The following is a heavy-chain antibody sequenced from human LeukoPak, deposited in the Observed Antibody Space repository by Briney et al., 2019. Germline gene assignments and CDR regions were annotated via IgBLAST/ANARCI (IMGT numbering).Heavy chain of an antibody. CDR3: ARARYYYGSGSYIDY. CDR1: GFTFSSYA. CDR2: ISYDGSNK. J-gene: IGHJ4*02. Sequence: GGSLRLSCAASGFTFSSYAMHWVRQAPGKGLEWVAVISYDGSNKYYADSVKGRFTISRDNSKNTLYLQMNSLRAEDTAVYYCARARYYYGSGSYIDYWGQGTLVTVSS. D-gene: IGHD3-10*01. V-gene: IGHV3-30-3*01.